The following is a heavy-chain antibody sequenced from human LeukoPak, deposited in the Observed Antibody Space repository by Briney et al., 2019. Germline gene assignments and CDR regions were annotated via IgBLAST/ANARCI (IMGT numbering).Heavy chain of an antibody. V-gene: IGHV4-59*08. J-gene: IGHJ4*02. D-gene: IGHD6-19*01. CDR3: VRRDNTGWNYFDH. CDR1: GGSINSHY. CDR2: IYYSERT. Sequence: SETLPHTCTVSGGSINSHYWSWIRQPPGKGLQWIGDIYYSERTNYNPSLRSRVTISVDTSKNQLSLKLTSVLAADTAMYYCVRRDNTGWNYFDHWGQGILVTVSS.